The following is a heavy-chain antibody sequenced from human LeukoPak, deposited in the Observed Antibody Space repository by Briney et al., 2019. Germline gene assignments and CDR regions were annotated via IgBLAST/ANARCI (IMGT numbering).Heavy chain of an antibody. CDR2: INPSGGST. J-gene: IGHJ4*02. V-gene: IGHV1-46*01. Sequence: ASVKVSCKASGYTFTSYYMHWVRQAPGQGLEWMGIINPSGGSTGYAQKFQGRVTMTRDMSTTTVYMELNSLRAEDTAVYYCARRAGAYSHPYDYWGQGTLVTVSS. D-gene: IGHD4/OR15-4a*01. CDR1: GYTFTSYY. CDR3: ARRAGAYSHPYDY.